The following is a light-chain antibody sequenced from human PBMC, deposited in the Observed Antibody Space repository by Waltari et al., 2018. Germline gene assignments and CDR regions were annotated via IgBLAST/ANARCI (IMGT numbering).Light chain of an antibody. J-gene: IGLJ3*02. Sequence: QLVLNQSPSASTSLGASVTLTCTLCSGHSSNIPAWLQQQPGQGPRHLMHGHTAGSQRQGQGEAPRYLMKVNSDCGCRKGRDIPLRFSGSSSGAELSLTLSSLQSEDEADYYCETGGHGTWVFGGGTKLTVL. CDR2: VNSDCGC. CDR1: SGHSSNI. CDR3: ETGGHGTWV. V-gene: IGLV4-69*01.